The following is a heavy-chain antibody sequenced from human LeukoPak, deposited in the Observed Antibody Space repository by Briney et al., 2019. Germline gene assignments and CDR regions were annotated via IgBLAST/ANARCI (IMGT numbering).Heavy chain of an antibody. D-gene: IGHD6-6*01. CDR3: ASWQLAAGYFDY. CDR1: GFTFSSYS. J-gene: IGHJ4*02. Sequence: GGSLRLSCAAPGFTFSSYSMNWVRQAPGKGLEWVSSISSSSSYIYYADSVKGRFTISRDNAKNSLYLQMNSLRAEDTAVYYCASWQLAAGYFDYWGQGTLVTVSS. CDR2: ISSSSSYI. V-gene: IGHV3-21*01.